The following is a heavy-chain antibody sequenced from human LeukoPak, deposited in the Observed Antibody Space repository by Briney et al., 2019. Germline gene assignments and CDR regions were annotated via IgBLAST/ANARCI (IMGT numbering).Heavy chain of an antibody. CDR2: ISSSGSTI. CDR1: GFTFSSYE. V-gene: IGHV3-48*03. J-gene: IGHJ5*01. Sequence: GGSLRLSCAASGFTFSSYEMNWVRQAPGKGLEWASYISSSGSTIYYADSVKGRFTISRDNAKNSLYLQMNSLRVDDTAVYYCARDQRRFDSWGQGTLVTVSS. D-gene: IGHD5-24*01. CDR3: ARDQRRFDS.